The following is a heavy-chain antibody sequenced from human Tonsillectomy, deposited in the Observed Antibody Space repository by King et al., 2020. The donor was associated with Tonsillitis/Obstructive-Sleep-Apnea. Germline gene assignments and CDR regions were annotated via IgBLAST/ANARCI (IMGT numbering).Heavy chain of an antibody. Sequence: VQLVESGGGLVQPGGSLRLSCAASGFTFSNYAMSWVRQAPGKGLEWGSGISGSGSSTYYADSVKGRFPISRDNSKNTLYLQMNSMRAEDTAVYYCAKMLCVVVLTAVMAFAYWGQGPLVTVSS. J-gene: IGHJ4*02. CDR2: ISGSGSST. V-gene: IGHV3-23*04. CDR1: GFTFSNYA. D-gene: IGHD2-21*02. CDR3: AKMLCVVVLTAVMAFAY.